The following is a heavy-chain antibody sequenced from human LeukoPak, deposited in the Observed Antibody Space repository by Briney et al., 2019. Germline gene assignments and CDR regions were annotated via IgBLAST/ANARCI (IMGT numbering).Heavy chain of an antibody. CDR1: GFTFDDYA. Sequence: GGSLRLSCAASGFTFDDYAMHWVRQAPGKGLEWVSGISWNSGSLGYLDSVKGRFTISRGNAKNSLYLQMNSLRAEDTAVYYCARDLTFRVGAKGENAFDIWGQGTMVTVSS. CDR2: ISWNSGSL. CDR3: ARDLTFRVGAKGENAFDI. J-gene: IGHJ3*02. D-gene: IGHD1-26*01. V-gene: IGHV3-9*01.